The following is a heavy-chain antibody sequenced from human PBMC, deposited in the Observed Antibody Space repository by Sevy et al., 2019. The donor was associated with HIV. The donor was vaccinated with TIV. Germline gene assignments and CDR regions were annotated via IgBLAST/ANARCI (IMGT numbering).Heavy chain of an antibody. Sequence: SETLSLTCTVSGGSISSGGYYWSWIWQPPGKGLEWIGYNFYSGSTTYNPSLKSRVTISVDTSKNQFSLKLSSVTAADTAVYYCAGAAPGYYYAMDVWGQGTTVTVSS. CDR1: GGSISSGGYY. CDR3: AGAAPGYYYAMDV. CDR2: NFYSGST. V-gene: IGHV4-61*08. J-gene: IGHJ6*02. D-gene: IGHD6-13*01.